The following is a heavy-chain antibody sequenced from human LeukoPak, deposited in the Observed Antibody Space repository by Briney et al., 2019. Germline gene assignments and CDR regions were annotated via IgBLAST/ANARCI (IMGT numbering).Heavy chain of an antibody. Sequence: PSETLSLTCSVSGGSISRHFWSWIRQPPRKSVYRISFIHYSGRTKYNPSLQSRVTISIDTSENNFSLKLTSVTAADTAVYYCARLLDNDSSGDPDTFDMWGQGTVVSVSS. CDR1: GGSISRHF. J-gene: IGHJ3*02. CDR3: ARLLDNDSSGDPDTFDM. V-gene: IGHV4-59*11. D-gene: IGHD3-22*01. CDR2: IHYSGRT.